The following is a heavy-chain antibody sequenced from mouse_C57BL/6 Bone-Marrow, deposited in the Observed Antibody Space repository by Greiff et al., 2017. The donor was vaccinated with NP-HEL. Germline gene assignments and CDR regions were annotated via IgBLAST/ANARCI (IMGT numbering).Heavy chain of an antibody. J-gene: IGHJ4*01. CDR3: ARKEDTSDHQLWAMDD. V-gene: IGHV2-9-1*01. CDR1: GFSLTSYS. CDR2: ICTGGGT. Sequence: QVQLQQSGPGLVAPSQSLSITCTVSGFSLTSYSISWVRQPPGKGLEWLGVICTGGGTNYNSALKSRLSISKDNSKSQVFLKMNSLQTEDTARYYCARKEDTSDHQLWAMDDWGQGTSVTVSS. D-gene: IGHD3-1*01.